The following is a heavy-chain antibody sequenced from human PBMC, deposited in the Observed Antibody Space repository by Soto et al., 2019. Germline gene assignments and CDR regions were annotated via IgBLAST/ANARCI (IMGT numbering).Heavy chain of an antibody. J-gene: IGHJ2*01. Sequence: GGSLRLSCTASGFTFGDYAMSWVRQAPGKGLEWVGFIRSKAYGGTTEYAASVKGRFTISRDDSKSIAYLQMNSLKTGDTAVYYCTREWQNWYFDLWGRGTLVTVSS. D-gene: IGHD5-12*01. CDR3: TREWQNWYFDL. CDR2: IRSKAYGGTT. CDR1: GFTFGDYA. V-gene: IGHV3-49*04.